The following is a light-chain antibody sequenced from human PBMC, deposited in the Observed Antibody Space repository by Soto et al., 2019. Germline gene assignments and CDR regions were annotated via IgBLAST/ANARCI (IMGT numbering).Light chain of an antibody. Sequence: DIQMTQSPSSLSASVGDRVTITCRASQSISSYLNWYQQKPGKAPKLLIYAASSLQSGVQSMFSGSGSGTDFTLTISSLQPEDFATYYCQQSYSTPLTFGGGTKVEIK. J-gene: IGKJ4*01. V-gene: IGKV1-39*01. CDR3: QQSYSTPLT. CDR1: QSISSY. CDR2: AAS.